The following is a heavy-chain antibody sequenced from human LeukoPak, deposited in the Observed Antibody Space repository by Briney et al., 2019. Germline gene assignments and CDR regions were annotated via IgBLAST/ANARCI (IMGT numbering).Heavy chain of an antibody. CDR3: AKDSYVLLWFGELCD. V-gene: IGHV3-30*02. Sequence: PGGSLRLSCAASGFTFSSYGMHWVRQAPGKGLEWVAFIRYDGSNKYYADSVKGRFTISRDNSKNTLYLQMNSLRAEDTAVYYCAKDSYVLLWFGELCDWGQGTLVTVSS. D-gene: IGHD3-10*01. CDR2: IRYDGSNK. J-gene: IGHJ4*02. CDR1: GFTFSSYG.